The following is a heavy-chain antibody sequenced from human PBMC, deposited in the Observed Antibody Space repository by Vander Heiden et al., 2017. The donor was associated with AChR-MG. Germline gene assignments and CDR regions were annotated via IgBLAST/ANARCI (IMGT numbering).Heavy chain of an antibody. D-gene: IGHD1-7*01. CDR2: IYHSGST. Sequence: QLQLQESGSGLVKPSQTLSLTCAVSGGSLSRGGYSWSWIRQPPGKGLEWIGYIYHSGSTYYNPSLKSRVTISVDRSKNQFSLKLSSVTAADTAVYYCASSPGTTFLGWFDPWGQGTLVTVSS. CDR3: ASSPGTTFLGWFDP. CDR1: GGSLSRGGYS. V-gene: IGHV4-30-2*01. J-gene: IGHJ5*02.